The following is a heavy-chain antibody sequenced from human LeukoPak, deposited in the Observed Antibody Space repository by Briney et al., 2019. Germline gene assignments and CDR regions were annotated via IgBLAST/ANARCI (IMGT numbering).Heavy chain of an antibody. V-gene: IGHV4-34*01. CDR3: ARQGYCSGGSCYFSY. CDR2: INHSGST. J-gene: IGHJ4*02. Sequence: SETLSLTCAVYGGSFSGYYWSWIRQPPGKGLEWIGEINHSGSTNYNPSLKSRVTISVDTSRNQFSLKLNSVTAADTAVYYCARQGYCSGGSCYFSYWGQGTLVTVSS. CDR1: GGSFSGYY. D-gene: IGHD2-15*01.